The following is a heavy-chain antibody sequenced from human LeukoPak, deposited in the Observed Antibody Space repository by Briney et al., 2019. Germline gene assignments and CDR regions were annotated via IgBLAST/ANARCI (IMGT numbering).Heavy chain of an antibody. J-gene: IGHJ3*02. CDR2: IYGDGST. CDR3: AKGKNDAFDI. Sequence: GGSLRLSCETSGFFVSENYISWVRQAPGKGLEWVSVIYGDGSTYYADSVKGRFTISRDNIRNTVSLQMSSLRAEDTAVYYCAKGKNDAFDIWGQGTMVTVSS. CDR1: GFFVSENY. V-gene: IGHV3-53*05.